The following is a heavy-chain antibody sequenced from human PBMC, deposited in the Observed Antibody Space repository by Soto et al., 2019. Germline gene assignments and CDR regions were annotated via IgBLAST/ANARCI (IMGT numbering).Heavy chain of an antibody. CDR3: ARPSGYSGYAPFDY. CDR2: ISAYNGNT. Sequence: ASVKVSCKASGYTFTSYGISWVRQAPGQGLEWMGWISAYNGNTDYAQKLQGRVTMTTDTSTSTAYMELRSLRSDDTAVYYCARPSGYSGYAPFDYWGQGTLVTVSS. CDR1: GYTFTSYG. V-gene: IGHV1-18*01. J-gene: IGHJ4*02. D-gene: IGHD5-12*01.